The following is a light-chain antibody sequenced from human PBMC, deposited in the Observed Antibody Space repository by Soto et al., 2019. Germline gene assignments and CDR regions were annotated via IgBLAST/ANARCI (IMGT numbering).Light chain of an antibody. CDR1: QSIANN. V-gene: IGKV3D-15*01. J-gene: IGKJ1*01. CDR3: HQYNNGPQT. CDR2: GAS. Sequence: IVMTQSPATLSVSPGETATLSCRASQSIANNLAWYQQRPGQVPRLLVSGASTRATGIPVRFSGSRSGTEFTLPITSLQSEDFAVYYCHQYNNGPQTFGQGTKVEI.